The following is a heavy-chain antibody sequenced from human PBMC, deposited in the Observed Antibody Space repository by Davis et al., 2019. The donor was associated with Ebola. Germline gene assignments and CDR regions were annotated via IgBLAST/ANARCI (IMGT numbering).Heavy chain of an antibody. J-gene: IGHJ5*01. V-gene: IGHV3-30*14. CDR2: ISYDDSDK. CDR1: GFTFSSYA. CDR3: ASLYCSRGTCHFDS. Sequence: PGGSLRLSCAASGFTFSSYAMHWVRQAPGKGLEWVAVISYDDSDKYYADSVKGRFTISRDNSKNTVYLQMNSLRAEDTAVYYCASLYCSRGTCHFDSWGQGVLVTVSS. D-gene: IGHD2-15*01.